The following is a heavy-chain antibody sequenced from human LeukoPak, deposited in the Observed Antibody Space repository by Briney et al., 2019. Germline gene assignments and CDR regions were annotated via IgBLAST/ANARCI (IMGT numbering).Heavy chain of an antibody. Sequence: SETLSLTCAVYGGSFSDYYWSWIRQPPGKGLEWIGYVYYSGTTNYKYKSPLKSRVTISVDTSKNQFSLRLSSVTAADTAVYYCARSDRDLWYFDLWGRGTLVTVSS. CDR3: ARSDRDLWYFDL. J-gene: IGHJ2*01. V-gene: IGHV4-59*01. CDR1: GGSFSDYY. CDR2: VYYSGTT.